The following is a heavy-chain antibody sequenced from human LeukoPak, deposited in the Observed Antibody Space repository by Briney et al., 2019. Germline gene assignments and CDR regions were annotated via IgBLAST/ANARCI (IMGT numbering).Heavy chain of an antibody. J-gene: IGHJ4*02. V-gene: IGHV1-69*04. CDR3: AGAPPDYGGNVDY. CDR1: GGTFSSYA. D-gene: IGHD4-17*01. CDR2: IIPILGIA. Sequence: GSSVKVSCKASGGTFSSYAISWVRQAPGQGLEWMGRIIPILGIANYAQKFQGRVTITADKSTSTAYMELSSLRSEDTAVYYCAGAPPDYGGNVDYWGQGTLVTVSS.